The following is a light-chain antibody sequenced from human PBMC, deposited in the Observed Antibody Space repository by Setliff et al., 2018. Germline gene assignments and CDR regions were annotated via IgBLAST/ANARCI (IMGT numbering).Light chain of an antibody. CDR2: STN. V-gene: IGLV8-61*01. Sequence: QTVVTQEPSFSVSPGGTVTLTCGLNSGSVSRSSFPAWYQQTPGQAPRTLFFSTNXXXSGXPXXXXXXXXXXXAALTITGAQADDEADYYCALYMGGGSWMFGGGTK. CDR3: ALYMGGGSWM. J-gene: IGLJ3*02. CDR1: SGSVSRSSF.